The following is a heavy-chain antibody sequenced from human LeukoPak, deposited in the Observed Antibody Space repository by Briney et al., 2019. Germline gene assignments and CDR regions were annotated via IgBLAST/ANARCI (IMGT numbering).Heavy chain of an antibody. V-gene: IGHV1-69*05. CDR3: ARDLPFFDIVVVVAAPNLDY. Sequence: SVKVSCKASGGTFSSYAISWVRQAPGQGLEWMGGIIPIFGTANYAQKFQGRVTITTDESTSTAYMELRSLRSDDTAVYYCARDLPFFDIVVVVAAPNLDYWGQGTLVTVSS. CDR1: GGTFSSYA. J-gene: IGHJ4*02. D-gene: IGHD2-15*01. CDR2: IIPIFGTA.